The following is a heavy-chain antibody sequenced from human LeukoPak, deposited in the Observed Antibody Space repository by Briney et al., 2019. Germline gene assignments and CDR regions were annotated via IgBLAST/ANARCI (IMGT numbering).Heavy chain of an antibody. V-gene: IGHV4-59*01. CDR3: ARDDYYGSGSYYH. Sequence: SETLSLTCTVSGGSFSSYYWSWIRQPPGKGLEWIGYIYYSGSTNYNPSLKSRVTISVDTSKNQFSLKLSSVTAADTAVYYCARDDYYGSGSYYHWGQGTLVTVSS. D-gene: IGHD3-10*01. CDR1: GGSFSSYY. CDR2: IYYSGST. J-gene: IGHJ4*02.